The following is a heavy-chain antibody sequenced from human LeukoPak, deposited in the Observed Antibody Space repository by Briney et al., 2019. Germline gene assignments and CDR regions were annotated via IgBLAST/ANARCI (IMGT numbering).Heavy chain of an antibody. V-gene: IGHV1-2*02. CDR1: GYTFTTYG. J-gene: IGHJ4*02. CDR3: ARSWRFCSGDSCYPIDY. D-gene: IGHD2-15*01. Sequence: GASVKVSCKASGYTFTTYGISWVRQAPGQGLEWMGWINPNSGGTNYAQKFRGRVTMTRDTSISTAYMELSRLRSDDTAVYYCARSWRFCSGDSCYPIDYWGQGTLVTVSS. CDR2: INPNSGGT.